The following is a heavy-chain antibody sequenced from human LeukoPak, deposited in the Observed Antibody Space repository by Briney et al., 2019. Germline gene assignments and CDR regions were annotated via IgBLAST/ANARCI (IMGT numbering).Heavy chain of an antibody. CDR3: AKGWEAAVTVGFDY. D-gene: IGHD6-25*01. Sequence: PGGSLRLSCAGSGFTFNSYWMSWVRQAPGKGLEWVSSISASGGDTYYAHSVKGRFIISRDNSKNTLYLQMNSLRAEDAAVYYCAKGWEAAVTVGFDYWGQGTLVTVSS. J-gene: IGHJ4*02. V-gene: IGHV3-23*01. CDR1: GFTFNSYW. CDR2: ISASGGDT.